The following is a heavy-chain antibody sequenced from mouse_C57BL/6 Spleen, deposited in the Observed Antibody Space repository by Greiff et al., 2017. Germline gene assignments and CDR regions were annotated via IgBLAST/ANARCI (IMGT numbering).Heavy chain of an antibody. CDR1: GFSLTSYA. CDR2: IWPGGGT. D-gene: IGHD2-3*01. Sequence: VQLQQSGPGLVAPSQSLSITCTVSGFSLTSYAISWVRQPPGKGLEWLGVIWPGGGTNYNSALKSRLSISKDNSKSQVFLKMNSLQTDDTARYYCARNRDGYSDYWGQGTTLTVSS. V-gene: IGHV2-9-1*01. J-gene: IGHJ2*01. CDR3: ARNRDGYSDY.